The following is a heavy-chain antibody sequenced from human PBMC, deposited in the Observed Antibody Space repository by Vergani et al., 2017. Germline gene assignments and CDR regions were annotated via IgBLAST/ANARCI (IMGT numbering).Heavy chain of an antibody. CDR1: GFTFSDYY. CDR3: ASNPGNDILLEDYYYYYYMDV. J-gene: IGHJ6*03. V-gene: IGHV3-11*01. CDR2: ISSSGSTI. D-gene: IGHD3-9*01. Sequence: QVQLVESGGGLVKPGGSLRLSCAASGFTFSDYYMSWIRQAPGKGLEWVSYISSSGSTIYYADSVKGRFTISRDKAKNSLYLQMNSLRAEDTAVYYCASNPGNDILLEDYYYYYYMDVWGKGTTVTVSS.